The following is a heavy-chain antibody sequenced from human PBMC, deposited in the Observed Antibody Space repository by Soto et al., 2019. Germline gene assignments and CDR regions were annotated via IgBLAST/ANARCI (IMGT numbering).Heavy chain of an antibody. CDR2: ISRSSTGI. CDR3: SRAVTWGLDV. V-gene: IGHV3-48*02. Sequence: EVQLVESGGGLVQPGGSLRLSCAASGFTFSLYSMSWVRQAPGKGLEWVSYISRSSTGIHYADSVKGRFTISRDDATNSMHLQMNSLRDGDAAVYYCSRAVTWGLDVWGQGTTVSISS. D-gene: IGHD3-10*01. CDR1: GFTFSLYS. J-gene: IGHJ6*02.